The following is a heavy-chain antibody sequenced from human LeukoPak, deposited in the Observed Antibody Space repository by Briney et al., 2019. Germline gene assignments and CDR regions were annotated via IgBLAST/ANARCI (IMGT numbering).Heavy chain of an antibody. CDR2: IGSDGGAT. Sequence: GGSLRLSCAASGFTFTSYWMHWVRQAPGKGLVWVSRIGSDGGATSYAESVTGRFTISRDNAKNTLYLQMNSLRVEDTAVYYCTRDYGDYVSSVFWGQGTLVAVSS. J-gene: IGHJ4*02. D-gene: IGHD4-17*01. CDR3: TRDYGDYVSSVF. V-gene: IGHV3-74*01. CDR1: GFTFTSYW.